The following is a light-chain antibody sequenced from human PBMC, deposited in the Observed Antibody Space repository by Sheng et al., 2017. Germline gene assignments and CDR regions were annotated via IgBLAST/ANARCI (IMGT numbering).Light chain of an antibody. CDR1: QSISSTY. V-gene: IGKV3-20*01. CDR2: GAS. J-gene: IGKJ3*01. Sequence: VLTQSPTTLSLSPGERATLSCRASQSISSTYLAWYQQRPGHPPRLLIYGASSRATGIPDRFSGSGSETDFTLTVSRLEPEDFAVYYCQVYSSSPIFTFGPGTKVEIK. CDR3: QVYSSSPIFT.